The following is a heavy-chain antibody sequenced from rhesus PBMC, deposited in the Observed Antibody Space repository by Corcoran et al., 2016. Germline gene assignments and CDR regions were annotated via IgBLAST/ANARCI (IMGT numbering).Heavy chain of an antibody. D-gene: IGHD6-31*01. Sequence: EVQLVESGGGLAKPGGSLRLSCAASGFTFSDYYMHWVRKASGKGMEWVSRISSGVGSTWYADSVKGIFTISRENAKNTLYLQMNSLRAEDTAVYYCAGWYSSGLGYWGQGVLVTVSS. J-gene: IGHJ4*01. CDR3: AGWYSSGLGY. CDR1: GFTFSDYY. V-gene: IGHV3-59*01. CDR2: ISSGVGST.